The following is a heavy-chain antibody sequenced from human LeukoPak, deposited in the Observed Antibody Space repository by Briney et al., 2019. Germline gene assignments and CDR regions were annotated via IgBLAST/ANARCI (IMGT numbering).Heavy chain of an antibody. CDR3: AKDAPDDLGFDY. CDR1: GFTFSTYS. D-gene: IGHD3/OR15-3a*01. CDR2: ISSRSSYI. V-gene: IGHV3-21*01. J-gene: IGHJ4*02. Sequence: SGGSLRLSCAASGFTFSTYSMNWVRQAPGKGLEWVSSISSRSSYIYYADSLKGRFTISRDNAKNSLYLQMNSLRAEDTAVYYCAKDAPDDLGFDYWGQGTLVTVSS.